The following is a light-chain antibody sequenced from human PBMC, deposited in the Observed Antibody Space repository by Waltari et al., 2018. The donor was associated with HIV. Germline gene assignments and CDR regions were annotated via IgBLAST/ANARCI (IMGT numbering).Light chain of an antibody. CDR3: QSYDSTNPCI. V-gene: IGLV6-57*03. CDR2: EDY. Sequence: NFMLTQPRSVSESPGKTVTISCARSSGSIASNHVQWYQQRPGSAPPPVIYEDYQRPSGVPDRFSGSIDSSSHSASLTISELKTEDEADYYCQSYDSTNPCIFGTGTRVTVL. J-gene: IGLJ1*01. CDR1: SGSIASNH.